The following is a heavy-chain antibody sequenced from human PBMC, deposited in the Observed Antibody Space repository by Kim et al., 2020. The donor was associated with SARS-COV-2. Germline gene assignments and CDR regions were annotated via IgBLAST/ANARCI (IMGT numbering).Heavy chain of an antibody. CDR1: GFTFGDYA. CDR3: TRDDFWSGYYTN. CDR2: IISKAYGGTT. V-gene: IGHV3-49*04. J-gene: IGHJ4*02. D-gene: IGHD3-3*01. Sequence: GGSLRLSCTASGFTFGDYAMSWVRQAPGKGLEWVGFIISKAYGGTTEYAASVKGRFTISRDDSKSIAYLQMNSLKTEDTAVYYCTRDDFWSGYYTNWGQGTLVTVSS.